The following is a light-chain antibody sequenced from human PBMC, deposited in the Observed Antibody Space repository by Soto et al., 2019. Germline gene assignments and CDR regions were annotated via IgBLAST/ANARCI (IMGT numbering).Light chain of an antibody. CDR1: SSDVGGHNY. CDR2: EVT. Sequence: QSALTQPASVSGSPGQSITISCTGTSSDVGGHNYASWYQQHPGTAPKLMIYEVTNRPSGVSNRFSGSKSGNTASLTISGLRAEDEADYYCSSYTSSTTLDVVFGGGTQLTVL. CDR3: SSYTSSTTLDVV. V-gene: IGLV2-14*01. J-gene: IGLJ2*01.